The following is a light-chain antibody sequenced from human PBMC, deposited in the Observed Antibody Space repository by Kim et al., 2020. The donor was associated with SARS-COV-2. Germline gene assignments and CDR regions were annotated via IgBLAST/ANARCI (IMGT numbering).Light chain of an antibody. J-gene: IGKJ5*01. CDR1: QSVSSSY. CDR2: GAS. Sequence: EIVLTQSPATLSLSPGERATLSCRASQSVSSSYVAWYQQNPGLAPRLLIYGASSRATGIPDRFSGSGSGTDFTLNISRLEPEDFAVYYCQQYGSSPITFGQGTRLEIK. CDR3: QQYGSSPIT. V-gene: IGKV3-20*01.